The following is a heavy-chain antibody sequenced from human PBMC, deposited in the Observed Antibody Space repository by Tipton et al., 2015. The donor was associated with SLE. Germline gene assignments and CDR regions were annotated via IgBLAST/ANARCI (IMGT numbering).Heavy chain of an antibody. D-gene: IGHD3-3*01. V-gene: IGHV4-34*01. CDR2: INHSGST. Sequence: TLSLTCAVYGGSFSGYFWSWIRQPPGKGLEWIGEINHSGSTNYNPSLKSRVTISVDTSKKQFSLKLSSVSAADTAVYYCARWGDSWSVYKYWGQGTLVTVSS. J-gene: IGHJ4*02. CDR3: ARWGDSWSVYKY. CDR1: GGSFSGYF.